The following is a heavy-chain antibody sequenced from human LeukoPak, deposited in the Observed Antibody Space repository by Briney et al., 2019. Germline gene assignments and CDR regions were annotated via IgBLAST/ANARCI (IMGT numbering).Heavy chain of an antibody. V-gene: IGHV1-18*04. CDR3: AAAAAGTFDY. CDR1: GYTFTGYH. CDR2: ISAYNGNT. Sequence: ASVKVSCKASGYTFTGYHMHWVRQAPGQGLEWMGWISAYNGNTNYAQKLQGRVTMTTDTSTSTAYMELRSLRSDDTAVYYRAAAAAGTFDYWGQGTLVTVSS. D-gene: IGHD6-13*01. J-gene: IGHJ4*02.